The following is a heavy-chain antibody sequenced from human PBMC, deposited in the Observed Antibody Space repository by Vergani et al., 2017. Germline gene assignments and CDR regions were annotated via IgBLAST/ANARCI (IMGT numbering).Heavy chain of an antibody. D-gene: IGHD3-9*01. Sequence: QVQVVQSGAEVKKSGASVKVSCKTSGYTFSNYYMHWVRQAPGQGLEWMGIINPSGGHTNYAQKFQGRVTMTRDTSTSTVYMELSSLRSEDTAIYYCASGDCGSLTGYRYWGQGTLVTVSA. CDR3: ASGDCGSLTGYRY. CDR2: INPSGGHT. J-gene: IGHJ4*02. CDR1: GYTFSNYY. V-gene: IGHV1-46*03.